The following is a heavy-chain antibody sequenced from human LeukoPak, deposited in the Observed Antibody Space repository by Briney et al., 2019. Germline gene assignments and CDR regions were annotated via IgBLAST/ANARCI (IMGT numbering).Heavy chain of an antibody. Sequence: ASVRVSCKASGYTFTSYGISWVRQAPGQGLEWIGWISAYNGNTNYAQKLQGRVTMTTGTSTSTAYMELRSLRSDDTAVYYCARVRRIVVVPAAFGPQDYWGQGTLVTVSS. CDR2: ISAYNGNT. J-gene: IGHJ4*02. D-gene: IGHD2-2*01. V-gene: IGHV1-18*01. CDR3: ARVRRIVVVPAAFGPQDY. CDR1: GYTFTSYG.